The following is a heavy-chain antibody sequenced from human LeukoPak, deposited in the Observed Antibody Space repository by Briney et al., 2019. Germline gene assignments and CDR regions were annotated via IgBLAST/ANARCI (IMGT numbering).Heavy chain of an antibody. V-gene: IGHV3-23*01. CDR2: ISGSGGST. CDR1: GFTFSSYA. CDR3: AKTGVTIFGVVPFDY. Sequence: GGSLRLSCAASGFTFSSYAMGWVRQAPGKGLEWVSAISGSGGSTYYADSVKGRFTISRGNSKNTLYLQMNSLRAEDTAVYYCAKTGVTIFGVVPFDYWGQGTLVTVSS. D-gene: IGHD3-3*01. J-gene: IGHJ4*02.